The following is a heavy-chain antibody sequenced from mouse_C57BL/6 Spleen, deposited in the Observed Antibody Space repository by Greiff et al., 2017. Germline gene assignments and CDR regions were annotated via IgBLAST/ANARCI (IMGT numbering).Heavy chain of an antibody. CDR1: GYAFSSSW. D-gene: IGHD1-1*01. J-gene: IGHJ3*01. Sequence: QVQLQQSGPELVKPGASVKISCKASGYAFSSSWMNWVKQRPGKGLEWIGRIYPGDGDTNSNGKFTGKATLTADNSSSTAYLQLSSLTSEDSAVYFCRGWGLLLEWFAYWGQGTLVTVSA. CDR2: IYPGDGDT. CDR3: RGWGLLLEWFAY. V-gene: IGHV1-82*01.